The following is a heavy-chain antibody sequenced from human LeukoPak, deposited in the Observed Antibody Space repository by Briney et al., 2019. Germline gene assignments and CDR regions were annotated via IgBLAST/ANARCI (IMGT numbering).Heavy chain of an antibody. V-gene: IGHV3-23*03. CDR3: ASVNGDGAEYFQH. J-gene: IGHJ1*01. CDR2: IYSGGST. D-gene: IGHD2-21*01. CDR1: GFAFSSYA. Sequence: PGGSLRLSCAASGFAFSSYAMSWARQAPGKGLEWVSVIYSGGSTYYADSVKGRFTTPRDISKNTLYLQMNSLRAEDTAVYYCASVNGDGAEYFQHWGQGTLVTVSS.